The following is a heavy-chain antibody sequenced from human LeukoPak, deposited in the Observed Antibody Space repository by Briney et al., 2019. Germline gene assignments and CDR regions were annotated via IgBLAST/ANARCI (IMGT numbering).Heavy chain of an antibody. J-gene: IGHJ2*01. CDR3: ARGLKDSSSWYAGWYFDL. V-gene: IGHV1-8*01. Sequence: GASVKVSCKASGYTFTSYDINWVRQATGQGLEWMGWMNPNSGNTGYAQKFQGRVTMTRNTSISTAYMELSGLRSEDTAVYYCARGLKDSSSWYAGWYFDLWGRGTLVTVSS. D-gene: IGHD6-13*01. CDR2: MNPNSGNT. CDR1: GYTFTSYD.